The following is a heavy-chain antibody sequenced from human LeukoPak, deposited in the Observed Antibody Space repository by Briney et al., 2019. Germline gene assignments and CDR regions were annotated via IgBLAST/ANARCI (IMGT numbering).Heavy chain of an antibody. CDR2: ISSSSSYI. D-gene: IGHD3-22*01. Sequence: GGSLRLSCAASGFNFSSYSMNWVRQAPGKGLEWVSSISSSSSYIYYADSVKGRFTISRDNAKNSLYLQMNSLRAEDTAVYYCARAGGYYDSSGYNDYWGQGTLVTVSS. CDR3: ARAGGYYDSSGYNDY. V-gene: IGHV3-21*01. J-gene: IGHJ4*02. CDR1: GFNFSSYS.